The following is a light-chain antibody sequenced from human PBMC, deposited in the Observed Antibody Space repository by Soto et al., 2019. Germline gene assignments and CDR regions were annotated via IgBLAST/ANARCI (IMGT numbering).Light chain of an antibody. V-gene: IGKV3-20*01. J-gene: IGKJ5*01. CDR3: QQYGSSPST. CDR2: DAS. Sequence: EIVLTQSPGALSLSPGERASLSSRASQTVNDGYLAWYQHKPXXAPRLLIFDASTRATAIPERFRGSGSGTHFTLTIIRLEPEDFAVYYGQQYGSSPSTFGQGTRLEIK. CDR1: QTVNDGY.